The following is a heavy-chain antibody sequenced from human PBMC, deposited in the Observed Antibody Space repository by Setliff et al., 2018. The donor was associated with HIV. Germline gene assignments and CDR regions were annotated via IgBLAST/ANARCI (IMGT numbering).Heavy chain of an antibody. J-gene: IGHJ4*02. Sequence: SGPTLVNPTQTLTLTCTFSGFSLNTVGMCVSWIRQPPGKALEWLARIDWDDDKYYITSLKTSLTISKATSKNQGVLTMTNMDPVDSGTDLCARTRPPSGLASAYFFDSWGQGTLVTVSS. V-gene: IGHV2-70*11. CDR1: GFSLNTVGMC. CDR3: ARTRPPSGLASAYFFDS. D-gene: IGHD6-25*01. CDR2: IDWDDDK.